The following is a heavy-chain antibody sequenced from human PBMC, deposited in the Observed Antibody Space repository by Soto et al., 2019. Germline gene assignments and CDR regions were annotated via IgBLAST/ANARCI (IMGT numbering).Heavy chain of an antibody. V-gene: IGHV4-59*01. CDR1: GGSISSYY. J-gene: IGHJ6*02. Sequence: QVQLQESGPGLVKPSETLSLTCTVSGGSISSYYWSWIRQPPGKGLEWIGCIYYSGGTNYNPSLRRRVTISVDTSKNHFSMKLSSVTAADTAVYYWARDYYDSSGYYDHYYYGMDVWGQGTTVTVSS. CDR3: ARDYYDSSGYYDHYYYGMDV. CDR2: IYYSGGT. D-gene: IGHD3-22*01.